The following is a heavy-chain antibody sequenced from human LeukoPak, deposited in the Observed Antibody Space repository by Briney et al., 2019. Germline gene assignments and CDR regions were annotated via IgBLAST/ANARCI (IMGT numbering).Heavy chain of an antibody. Sequence: GRSLRLSCAASGFTFSNYAMHWVRQAPGKGLEWVAFISFDGSDKYYAGSVKGRFTISRDNSKNTLYLQMNSLRAEDTAVYYCARDQPGTYTLSSTWGQGTLVTVSS. CDR2: ISFDGSDK. CDR3: ARDQPGTYTLSST. J-gene: IGHJ5*02. D-gene: IGHD6-19*01. CDR1: GFTFSNYA. V-gene: IGHV3-30-3*01.